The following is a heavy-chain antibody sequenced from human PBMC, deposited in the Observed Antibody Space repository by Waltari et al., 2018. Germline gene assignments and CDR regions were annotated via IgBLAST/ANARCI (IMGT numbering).Heavy chain of an antibody. CDR1: GFTFSSYW. D-gene: IGHD1-26*01. Sequence: EEQLVESGGGLVQPGGSLRLSCVASGFTFSSYWIQWVRHDPGKGLVWVACINSDGSSTRYADSVKGRFTISRDNAKNTLYLQMSSLRAEDTAVYFCTRDAGIVGAGMGAFDIWGQGTMVTVSS. CDR3: TRDAGIVGAGMGAFDI. J-gene: IGHJ3*02. V-gene: IGHV3-74*01. CDR2: INSDGSST.